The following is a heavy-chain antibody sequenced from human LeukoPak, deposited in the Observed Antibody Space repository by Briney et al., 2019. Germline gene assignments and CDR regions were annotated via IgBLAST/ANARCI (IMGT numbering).Heavy chain of an antibody. CDR2: INHSGST. CDR3: ARGGWTGEWEF. J-gene: IGHJ4*02. D-gene: IGHD3/OR15-3a*01. V-gene: IGHV4-34*01. CDR1: GGSFSGYY. Sequence: SETLSITCAVYGGSFSGYYWSWIRQPPGKGLEWIGEINHSGSTNYNPSLKSRVTISVDTSKNHFSLKLRSVTAADTAVYYCARGGWTGEWEFWGQGTLVSVSS.